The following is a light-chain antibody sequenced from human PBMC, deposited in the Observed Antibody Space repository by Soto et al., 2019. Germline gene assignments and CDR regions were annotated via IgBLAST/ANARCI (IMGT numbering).Light chain of an antibody. CDR2: EVN. CDR1: SSDVGGYNY. V-gene: IGLV2-8*01. Sequence: QSALTQPPSASVSPGQSVTISCTGTSSDVGGYNYVSWYQQHPGKAPKLIVYEVNKRPSGVPDRFSGSKSGNTASLTVSGLQADEEDYYYCLSYAGGNKVFGTGTKLTVL. J-gene: IGLJ1*01. CDR3: LSYAGGNKV.